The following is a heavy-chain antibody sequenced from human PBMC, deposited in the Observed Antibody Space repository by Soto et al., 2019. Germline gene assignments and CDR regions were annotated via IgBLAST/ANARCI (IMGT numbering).Heavy chain of an antibody. Sequence: GASVKVSCKDSGYAFTVYGVSWGRQATGQGLEWMGWISAYNGNTNYAQKLQGRVTMTTDTSTSTAYMELRSLRSDDTAVYYCARDSSGSYPSYYYGMDVWGQGTTVTVSS. CDR1: GYAFTVYG. V-gene: IGHV1-18*01. CDR2: ISAYNGNT. J-gene: IGHJ6*02. D-gene: IGHD1-26*01. CDR3: ARDSSGSYPSYYYGMDV.